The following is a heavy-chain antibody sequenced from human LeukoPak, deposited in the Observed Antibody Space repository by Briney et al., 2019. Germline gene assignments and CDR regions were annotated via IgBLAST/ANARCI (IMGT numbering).Heavy chain of an antibody. Sequence: SVKVSCKASVRTFSSYAISWVRQAPGQGLEWMGGIIPIFGTANYAQKFQGRVTITADESTSTAYMELSSLRSEDTAVYYCARDPYYDIVTDSYYYYGMDVWGQGTTVTVSS. J-gene: IGHJ6*02. CDR2: IIPIFGTA. CDR3: ARDPYYDIVTDSYYYYGMDV. V-gene: IGHV1-69*13. D-gene: IGHD3-9*01. CDR1: VRTFSSYA.